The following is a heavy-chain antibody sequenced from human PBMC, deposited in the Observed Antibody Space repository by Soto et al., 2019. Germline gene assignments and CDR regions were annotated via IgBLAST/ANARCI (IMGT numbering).Heavy chain of an antibody. CDR3: ARQDIVVVVAASSFDY. D-gene: IGHD2-15*01. Sequence: GESLKISCAASGFTFSSYWMSWVRQAPGKGLEWVANIKQDGSEKYYVDSVKGRFTISRDNAKNSLYLQMNSLRAEDTAVYYCARQDIVVVVAASSFDYWGQGTLVTVSS. CDR2: IKQDGSEK. J-gene: IGHJ4*02. CDR1: GFTFSSYW. V-gene: IGHV3-7*01.